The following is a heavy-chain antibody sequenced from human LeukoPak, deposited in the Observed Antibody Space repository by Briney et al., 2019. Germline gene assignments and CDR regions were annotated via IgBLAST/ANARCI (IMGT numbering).Heavy chain of an antibody. CDR3: AKGVAVAIDY. V-gene: IGHV3-7*01. D-gene: IGHD6-19*01. J-gene: IGHJ4*02. CDR1: GFTFNSYW. Sequence: PGGSLRLSCAASGFTFNSYWMSWVRQAPGKGLEWVANIKQDGSEKYYVDSVKGRFTISRDNAKNSLYLQMNSLRAEDTAVYYCAKGVAVAIDYWGQGTLVTVSS. CDR2: IKQDGSEK.